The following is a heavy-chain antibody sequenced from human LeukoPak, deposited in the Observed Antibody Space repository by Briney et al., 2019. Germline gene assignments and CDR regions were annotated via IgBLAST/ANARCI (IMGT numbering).Heavy chain of an antibody. V-gene: IGHV1-2*02. Sequence: GASVKVSCKASGYTFTGYYMHWVRQAPGQGLEWMGWINPNSGGTNYAQKFQGRVTMTRDTSISTAYMELSRLRSDDTAVYYCARESYYYGSSGTDAFDIWGQGTMVTVSS. CDR1: GYTFTGYY. D-gene: IGHD3-22*01. CDR2: INPNSGGT. CDR3: ARESYYYGSSGTDAFDI. J-gene: IGHJ3*02.